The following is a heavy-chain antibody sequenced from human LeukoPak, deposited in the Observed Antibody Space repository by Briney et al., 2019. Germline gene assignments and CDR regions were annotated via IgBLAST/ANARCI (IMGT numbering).Heavy chain of an antibody. Sequence: GASVKVSCKASGGTFSSYAISWVRQAPGQGLEWMGRIIPILGIANYAQKFQGRVTITADKSTSTAYMELSSLRSEDTAVYYCARVDSSSWPAIDYWGQGTLVTVSS. CDR3: ARVDSSSWPAIDY. V-gene: IGHV1-69*04. CDR2: IIPILGIA. D-gene: IGHD6-13*01. CDR1: GGTFSSYA. J-gene: IGHJ4*02.